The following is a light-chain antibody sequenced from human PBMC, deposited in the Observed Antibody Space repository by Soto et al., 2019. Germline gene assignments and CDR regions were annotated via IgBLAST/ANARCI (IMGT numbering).Light chain of an antibody. V-gene: IGKV3-20*01. J-gene: IGKJ4*01. CDR3: QQYGSSPLT. Sequence: EIVLTQSPGTLSLSPGERATLACRASQSVSSSYLAWYQQKPGQAPRXXIYGASSRETGIPDRFSGSGSGTEFTLTISRLEPEDFAVYYCQQYGSSPLTFGGGTKVDIK. CDR1: QSVSSSY. CDR2: GAS.